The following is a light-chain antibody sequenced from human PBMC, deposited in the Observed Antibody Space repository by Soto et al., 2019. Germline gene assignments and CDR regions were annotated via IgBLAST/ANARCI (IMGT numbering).Light chain of an antibody. CDR1: QSISSW. CDR3: QQDKSYPRT. J-gene: IGKJ1*01. CDR2: KAS. V-gene: IGKV1-5*03. Sequence: DIQMTQSPSTLSASVGDRVTITCRASQSISSWLAWYQQKPGKAPKLLIYKASSIESGVPSRFSASGSGTEFTLTISSLQPDDFAIYYCQQDKSYPRTFGEGTKVEI.